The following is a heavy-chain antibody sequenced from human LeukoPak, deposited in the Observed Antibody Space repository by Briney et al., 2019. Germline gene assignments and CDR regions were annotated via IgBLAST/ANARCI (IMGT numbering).Heavy chain of an antibody. D-gene: IGHD2/OR15-2a*01. CDR1: GFNISCCW. J-gene: IGHJ3*02. CDR3: VREIDGFDI. V-gene: IGHV3-74*03. CDR2: IRNDGGDT. Sequence: GGSLRLSCAASGFNISCCWMHWVRQVTGKGLVWVAGIRNDGGDTTYADSVKGRFTISRDNAKNTLHLQMNSLRVEDTAVYYCVREIDGFDIWGQGTMVTVSS.